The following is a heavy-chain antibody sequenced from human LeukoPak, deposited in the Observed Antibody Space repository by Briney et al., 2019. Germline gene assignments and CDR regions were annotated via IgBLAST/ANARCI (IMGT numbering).Heavy chain of an antibody. D-gene: IGHD5-18*01. V-gene: IGHV1-2*02. J-gene: IGHJ4*02. CDR3: ARDSVTAMADY. CDR2: IKTNSGDT. Sequence: ASVKVSCKASGYTFTGYYMHWVRQAPGQGPEWMGWIKTNSGDTKYAQKFQGRVTMTRDTSTSTAYMELSRLRSDDTAVYYCARDSVTAMADYWGQGTLVTVSS. CDR1: GYTFTGYY.